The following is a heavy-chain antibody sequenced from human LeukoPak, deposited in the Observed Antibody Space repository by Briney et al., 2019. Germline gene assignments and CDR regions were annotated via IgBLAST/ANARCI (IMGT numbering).Heavy chain of an antibody. CDR2: INSDGSST. J-gene: IGHJ4*02. D-gene: IGHD3-10*01. CDR1: GFTFSSYW. CDR3: AKDSKRWKTYYYESGSYYFES. V-gene: IGHV3-74*01. Sequence: PGGSLRLSCAASGFTFSSYWMHWVRQAPGKGLVWVSRINSDGSSTSYADSVKGRFTISRDNSKNTLYLQMNSLRAEDTAVYYCAKDSKRWKTYYYESGSYYFESWGQGTLVTVSS.